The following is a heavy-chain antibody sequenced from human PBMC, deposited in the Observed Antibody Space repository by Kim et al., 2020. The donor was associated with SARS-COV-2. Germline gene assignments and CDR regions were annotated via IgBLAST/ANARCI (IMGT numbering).Heavy chain of an antibody. J-gene: IGHJ6*02. V-gene: IGHV3-23*01. D-gene: IGHD3-22*01. Sequence: GGSLRLSCAASGFTFSSYAMSWVRQAPGKGLEWVSAISGSGGRTYYADSVKGRFTISRDNSKNTLYLQMNSLRAEDTAVYYCAKEVHSSGYYYYYGMDVWGQGTTVTVSS. CDR3: AKEVHSSGYYYYYGMDV. CDR1: GFTFSSYA. CDR2: ISGSGGRT.